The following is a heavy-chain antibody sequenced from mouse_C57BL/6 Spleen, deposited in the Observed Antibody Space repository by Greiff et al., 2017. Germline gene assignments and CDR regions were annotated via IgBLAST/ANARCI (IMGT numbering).Heavy chain of an antibody. D-gene: IGHD2-1*01. CDR3: AREDYGRSFDY. CDR1: GYAFSSSW. Sequence: QVQLQQSGPELVKPGASVKISCKASGYAFSSSWMNWVKQRPGKGLEWIGRIYPGDGDTNYNGKFKDKATLTTDKSSSTAYIQLSILTSEDAAVYFCAREDYGRSFDYWGQGTTLTVSS. CDR2: IYPGDGDT. J-gene: IGHJ2*01. V-gene: IGHV1-82*01.